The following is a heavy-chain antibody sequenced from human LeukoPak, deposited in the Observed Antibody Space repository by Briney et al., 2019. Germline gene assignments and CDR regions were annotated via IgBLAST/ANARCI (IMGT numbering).Heavy chain of an antibody. D-gene: IGHD3-3*01. Sequence: PGGSLRLSCAASGFTFSSYSMNWVRQAPGKGLEWVSSISSSSSYIYYADSVKGRFTISRDNAKNSLYLQMNSLKSDDTAVYYCAVHDFYSGGYHFDYWGQGTLVTVSS. J-gene: IGHJ4*02. CDR1: GFTFSSYS. CDR2: ISSSSSYI. V-gene: IGHV3-21*04. CDR3: AVHDFYSGGYHFDY.